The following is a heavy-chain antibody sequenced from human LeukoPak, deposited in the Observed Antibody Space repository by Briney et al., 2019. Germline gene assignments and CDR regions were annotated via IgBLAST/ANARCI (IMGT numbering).Heavy chain of an antibody. Sequence: PGGSLRLSCAASGFTFSSYAMHWVRQAPGKGLEWVAVISYDGSNKYYADSVKGRFTISRDNSKNTLYLQMNSLRAEDTAVYYCARPAYTAAHDLWGQGTMVTVSS. CDR3: ARPAYTAAHDL. CDR1: GFTFSSYA. V-gene: IGHV3-30-3*01. D-gene: IGHD3-16*01. J-gene: IGHJ3*01. CDR2: ISYDGSNK.